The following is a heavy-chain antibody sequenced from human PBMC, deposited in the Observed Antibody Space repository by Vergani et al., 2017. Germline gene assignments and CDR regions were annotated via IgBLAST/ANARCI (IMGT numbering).Heavy chain of an antibody. Sequence: QLQLQESGPGLVKPSATLSLTCSVSGASIRSSNYYWGWIRQPPGKGLEWIASIYFSVSPYYNPYLKSRVTISVDTSKNQFYLKLSSVTAADTAVYFCVRQSTVEWLVKLGWIDPWGQGILVNVAS. V-gene: IGHV4-39*01. CDR3: VRQSTVEWLVKLGWIDP. D-gene: IGHD6-19*01. J-gene: IGHJ5*02. CDR1: GASIRSSNYY. CDR2: IYFSVSP.